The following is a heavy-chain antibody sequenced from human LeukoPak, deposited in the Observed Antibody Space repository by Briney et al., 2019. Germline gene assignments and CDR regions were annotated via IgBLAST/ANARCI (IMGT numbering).Heavy chain of an antibody. V-gene: IGHV4-39*07. CDR1: GGSISSSSYY. CDR2: IYYSGST. CDR3: ARGYSSSWYFNWFDP. J-gene: IGHJ5*02. Sequence: PSETLSLTCTVSGGSISSSSYYWGWIRQPPGKGLEWSGSIYYSGSTYYNPSLKSRVTISVDTSKNQFSLKLTSVTAADTAVYYCARGYSSSWYFNWFDPWGQGTLVTVSS. D-gene: IGHD6-13*01.